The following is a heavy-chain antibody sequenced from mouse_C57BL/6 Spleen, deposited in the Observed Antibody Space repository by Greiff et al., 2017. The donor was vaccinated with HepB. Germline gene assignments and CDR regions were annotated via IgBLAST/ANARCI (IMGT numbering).Heavy chain of an antibody. D-gene: IGHD4-1*01. J-gene: IGHJ2*01. CDR1: GYTFTSYW. CDR3: ARGNWDEGDCDY. Sequence: QVQLQQPGAELVRPGSSVKLSCKASGYTFTSYWMHWVKQRPIQGLEWIGNIDPSDSETHYNQKFKDKATLTVDKSSSTAYMQLSSLTSEDSAVYYCARGNWDEGDCDYWGQGTTLTVSS. V-gene: IGHV1-52*01. CDR2: IDPSDSET.